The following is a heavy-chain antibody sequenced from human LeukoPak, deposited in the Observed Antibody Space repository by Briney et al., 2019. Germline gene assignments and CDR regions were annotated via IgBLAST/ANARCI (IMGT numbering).Heavy chain of an antibody. CDR2: MNPNSGDT. CDR1: GYTFISYD. D-gene: IGHD5-12*01. J-gene: IGHJ6*03. Sequence: ASVKASCKASGYTFISYDINWVRQATGQGLEWMGWMNPNSGDTGYAQKFQGRITMTRNTPISTAYMELSSLRSEDTAVYYCARGGGGYSGYGGYYYYYMDVWGKGTTVTVSS. CDR3: ARGGGGYSGYGGYYYYYMDV. V-gene: IGHV1-8*01.